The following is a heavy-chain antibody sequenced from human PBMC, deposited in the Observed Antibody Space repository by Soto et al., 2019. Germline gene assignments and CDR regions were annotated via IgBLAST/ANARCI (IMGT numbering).Heavy chain of an antibody. V-gene: IGHV3-48*02. Sequence: LRLSCAASGFTFSNYNMNWVRQTPGKGLEWVSYITYSSTTISYADSVNGRFTISRDNAKNSLYLQMNSLRDEDAAVYYCARAGLAPFDYWGQGTLVTVSS. J-gene: IGHJ4*02. CDR1: GFTFSNYN. D-gene: IGHD6-19*01. CDR2: ITYSSTTI. CDR3: ARAGLAPFDY.